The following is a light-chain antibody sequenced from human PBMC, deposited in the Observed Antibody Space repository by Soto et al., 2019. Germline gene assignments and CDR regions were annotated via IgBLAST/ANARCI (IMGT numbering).Light chain of an antibody. CDR2: EGS. Sequence: QSALTQPASVSGSPGQSITISCTGTSSDVGSYNLVSWYQQHPGKAPKLMIYEGSKRPSGVSNRFSGSKSGNTASLTICGLQAEDEVDYYCCSYAGSSTLYVFGTGTKLTVL. CDR3: CSYAGSSTLYV. J-gene: IGLJ1*01. V-gene: IGLV2-23*01. CDR1: SSDVGSYNL.